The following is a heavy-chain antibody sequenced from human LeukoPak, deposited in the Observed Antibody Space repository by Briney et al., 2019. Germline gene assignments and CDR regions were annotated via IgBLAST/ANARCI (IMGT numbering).Heavy chain of an antibody. J-gene: IGHJ4*02. CDR3: ARGLWFGDENPPYFDY. CDR2: IRHDGHT. CDR1: GTVSGYFSTTYY. V-gene: IGHV4-38-2*02. Sequence: SETLSLTCTISGTVSGYFSTTYYWGWLRQPPGKGLEWIASIRHDGHTYYNASLKSQVTISIDMSRNQFSLKLSSLTAADTAVYYCARGLWFGDENPPYFDYWGQGALVTVSS. D-gene: IGHD3-10*01.